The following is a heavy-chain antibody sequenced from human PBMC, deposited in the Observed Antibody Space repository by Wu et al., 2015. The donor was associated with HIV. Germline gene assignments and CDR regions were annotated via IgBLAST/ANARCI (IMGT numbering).Heavy chain of an antibody. CDR1: GYTFINDG. CDR3: ARAGYYDSSGYYFVAEYFQH. Sequence: QVQLVQSGPEVKKPGASVKVSCKASGYTFINDGMNWVRQAPGQGLEWMGWISVYNGNTNYAQSLQGRVNMTTDTSTNTAYMELRSLRSDDTAAYYCARAGYYDSSGYYFVAEYFQHWGQGTLVTVSS. J-gene: IGHJ1*01. V-gene: IGHV1-18*01. CDR2: ISVYNGNT. D-gene: IGHD3-22*01.